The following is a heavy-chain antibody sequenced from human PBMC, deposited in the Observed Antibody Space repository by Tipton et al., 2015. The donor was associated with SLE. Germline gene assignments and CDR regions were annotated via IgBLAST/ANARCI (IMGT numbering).Heavy chain of an antibody. D-gene: IGHD6-19*01. CDR2: ISGSGGRT. Sequence: GSLRLSCAASGFTFSTYTMAWVRQAPGKGLEWVSSISGSGGRTFYIDSVKGRFTISRDDSKNTAYLQMNSLKVEDTAVYYCATALQWLIAFDLWGQGTMVTVSS. J-gene: IGHJ3*01. CDR3: ATALQWLIAFDL. CDR1: GFTFSTYT. V-gene: IGHV3-23*01.